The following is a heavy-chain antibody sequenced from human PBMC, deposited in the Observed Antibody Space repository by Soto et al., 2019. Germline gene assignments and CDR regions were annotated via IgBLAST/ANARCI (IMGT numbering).Heavy chain of an antibody. CDR2: IIPIFGTA. CDR1: GGTFSSYA. J-gene: IGHJ4*02. Sequence: QVQLVQSGAEVKKPGSSVKVSCKASGGTFSSYAISWVRQAPGQGLEWMGGIIPIFGTANYAQKFQGRVTITADKSTSTGDMELSSLRSEDTAVYYCARYRVDGYNWGAPFDYRGQGPLVTVSS. D-gene: IGHD5-12*01. V-gene: IGHV1-69*06. CDR3: ARYRVDGYNWGAPFDY.